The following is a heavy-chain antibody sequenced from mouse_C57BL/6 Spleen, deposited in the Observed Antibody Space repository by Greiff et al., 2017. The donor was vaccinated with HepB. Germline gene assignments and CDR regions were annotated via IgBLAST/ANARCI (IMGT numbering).Heavy chain of an antibody. CDR1: GYTFTSYG. CDR2: IYPRSGNT. CDR3: ARNHYGSSPQAMDY. V-gene: IGHV1-81*01. J-gene: IGHJ4*01. D-gene: IGHD1-1*01. Sequence: VKLQQSGAELARPGASVKLSCKASGYTFTSYGISWVKQRTGQGLEWIGEIYPRSGNTYYNEKFKGKATLTADKSSSTAYMELRSLTSEDSAVYFCARNHYGSSPQAMDYWGQGTSVTVSS.